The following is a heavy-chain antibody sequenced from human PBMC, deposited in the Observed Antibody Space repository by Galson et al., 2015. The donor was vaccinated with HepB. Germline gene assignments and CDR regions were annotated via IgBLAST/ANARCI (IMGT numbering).Heavy chain of an antibody. CDR2: IIPIFGIA. J-gene: IGHJ6*02. D-gene: IGHD6-6*01. CDR1: GGTFSSYA. V-gene: IGHV1-69*13. CDR3: ARVSIAALPRQNYYYYGMDV. Sequence: SVKVSCKASGGTFSSYAISWVRQAPGQGLEWTGGIIPIFGIANYAQKFQGRVTITADESTSTAYVELSSLRSEDTAVYYCARVSIAALPRQNYYYYGMDVWGQGTTVTVSS.